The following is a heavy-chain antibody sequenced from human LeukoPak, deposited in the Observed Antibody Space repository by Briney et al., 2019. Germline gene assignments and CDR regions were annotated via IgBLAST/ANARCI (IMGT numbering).Heavy chain of an antibody. CDR1: GYSSTSYW. J-gene: IGHJ5*02. Sequence: KPGESLKISCKGSGYSSTSYWIGWVRQMPGKGLEWMGIIYPGDSDTRYSPSFQGQVTISADKSISTAYLQWSSLKASDTAMYYCVRLGYCSSTNCYYWFDPWGQGTLVTVSS. V-gene: IGHV5-51*01. CDR2: IYPGDSDT. CDR3: VRLGYCSSTNCYYWFDP. D-gene: IGHD2-2*03.